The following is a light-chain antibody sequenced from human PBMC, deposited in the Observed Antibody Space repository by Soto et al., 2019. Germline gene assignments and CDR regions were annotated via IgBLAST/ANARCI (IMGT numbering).Light chain of an antibody. J-gene: IGLJ1*01. CDR3: SSYTTSSTRV. CDR2: EVR. V-gene: IGLV2-14*03. CDR1: SSDVGAYDF. Sequence: QSVLTQPASVSGSPGQSITISCTGTSSDVGAYDFVSWYQQHPDKAPKLKIYEVRNRPSGVSNRFSGSKSVNAATLTISGLQVEDEADYYCSSYTTSSTRVFGTGTKVTVL.